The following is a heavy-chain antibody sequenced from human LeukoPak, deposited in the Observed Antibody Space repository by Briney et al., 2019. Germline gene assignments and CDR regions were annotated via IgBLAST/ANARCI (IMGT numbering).Heavy chain of an antibody. J-gene: IGHJ4*02. CDR3: VRDWGYDSSGYWQKYFDT. D-gene: IGHD3-22*01. Sequence: RAGGSLRLSCAASGFTFNSYNMNWVRQAPGKGLVWASRINHDGSSTNYADSVKGRFTISRDNAKNTVFLQMNSLRAEDTAVYYCVRDWGYDSSGYWQKYFDTWGQGTLVTVSS. CDR2: INHDGSST. CDR1: GFTFNSYN. V-gene: IGHV3-74*01.